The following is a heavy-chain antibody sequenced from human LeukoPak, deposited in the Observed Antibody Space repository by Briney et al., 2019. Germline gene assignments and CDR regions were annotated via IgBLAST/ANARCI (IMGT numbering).Heavy chain of an antibody. CDR2: MSYDGRIQ. V-gene: IGHV3-30*18. CDR3: AKAPGAYGEHNNWFDP. D-gene: IGHD4-17*01. Sequence: GGSLRLSCAASGFIFSRYGMHWVRRAPGKGLEWVATMSYDGRIQYYADSVKGRFTISRDNSKNTLHLQMNSLKPEETAVYSRAKAPGAYGEHNNWFDPWGQGTLVTVSS. CDR1: GFIFSRYG. J-gene: IGHJ5*02.